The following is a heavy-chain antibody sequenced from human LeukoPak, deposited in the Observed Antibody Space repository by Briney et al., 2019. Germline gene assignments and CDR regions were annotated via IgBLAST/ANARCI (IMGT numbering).Heavy chain of an antibody. CDR3: AREAMADWYFDL. CDR2: IYHSGST. D-gene: IGHD5-18*01. J-gene: IGHJ2*01. Sequence: SETLSLTCTVSSGSISSYYWSWVRQPPGKGLEWIGEIYHSGSTNYNPSLKSRVTISVDKSKNQFSLKLSAVTAADTAVYYCAREAMADWYFDLWGRGTLVTVSS. V-gene: IGHV4-4*02. CDR1: SGSISSYY.